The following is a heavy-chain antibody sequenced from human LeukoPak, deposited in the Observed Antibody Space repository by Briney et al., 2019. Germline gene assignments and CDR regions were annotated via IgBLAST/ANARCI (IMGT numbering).Heavy chain of an antibody. D-gene: IGHD1-14*01. Sequence: SETLSLTCAVYGGSFSSYYWGWIRQPPGKGLEWIGSIYYSGSTYYNPSLKSRVTISVDTSKNQFSLKLSSVTAADTAVYYCATSEPGGWFDPWGQGTLVTVSS. CDR3: ATSEPGGWFDP. V-gene: IGHV4-39*01. J-gene: IGHJ5*02. CDR1: GGSFSSYY. CDR2: IYYSGST.